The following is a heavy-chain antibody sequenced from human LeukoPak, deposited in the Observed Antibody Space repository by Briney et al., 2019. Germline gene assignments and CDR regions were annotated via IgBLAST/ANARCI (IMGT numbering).Heavy chain of an antibody. V-gene: IGHV3-48*02. CDR3: GREKEEMVRAPYAFGI. J-gene: IGHJ3*02. D-gene: IGHD3-10*01. CDR1: GFTFSSYS. Sequence: GGSLRLSCAASGFTFSSYSMNWVRQAPGKGLEWVSSISSSSSTIYYADSVKGRFTISRDNAKNSLYLQMNSLRDEDTAVYYCGREKEEMVRAPYAFGIWGQGTMVTVSS. CDR2: ISSSSSTI.